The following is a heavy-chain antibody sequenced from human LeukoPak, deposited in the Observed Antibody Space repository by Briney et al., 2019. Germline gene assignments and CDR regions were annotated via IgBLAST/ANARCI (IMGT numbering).Heavy chain of an antibody. J-gene: IGHJ4*02. Sequence: SVKLSCKASGGTFSSYAISWVRQAPGQGLEWMGGIIPIFGTANYAQKFQGRVTITADESTSTAYRELSSLRSEDTAVYYCARLPYDSSGYLDYWGQGTLVTVSS. V-gene: IGHV1-69*13. CDR2: IIPIFGTA. CDR3: ARLPYDSSGYLDY. CDR1: GGTFSSYA. D-gene: IGHD3-22*01.